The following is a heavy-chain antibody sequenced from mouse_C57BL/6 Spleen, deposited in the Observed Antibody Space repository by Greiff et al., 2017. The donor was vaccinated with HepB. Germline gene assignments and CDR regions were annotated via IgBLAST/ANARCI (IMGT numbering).Heavy chain of an antibody. CDR3: ARDYYGSSWYVDV. D-gene: IGHD1-1*01. Sequence: VQLQQSGAELAKPGASVKLSCKASGYTFTSYWMHWVKQRPGPGLEWIGYINPSSGYTKSNQKCKDKATLTADKSSSTAYMQLSSLTYEASAVYYCARDYYGSSWYVDVWGTGTTVNVAS. CDR2: INPSSGYT. CDR1: GYTFTSYW. V-gene: IGHV1-7*01. J-gene: IGHJ1*03.